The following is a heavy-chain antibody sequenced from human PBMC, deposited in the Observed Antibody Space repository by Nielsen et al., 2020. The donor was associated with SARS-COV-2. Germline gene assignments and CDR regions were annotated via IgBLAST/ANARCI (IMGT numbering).Heavy chain of an antibody. CDR3: ARVTRITIFGVVTKYYYYYMDV. D-gene: IGHD3-3*01. J-gene: IGHJ6*03. Sequence: GSLRLSCTVSGGSISSYYWSWIRQPPGKGLEWIGYIYYSGSTNYNPSLKSRVTISVDTSKNQFSLKLSSVTAADTAVYYCARVTRITIFGVVTKYYYYYMDVWGKGTTVTVSS. CDR2: IYYSGST. V-gene: IGHV4-59*01. CDR1: GGSISSYY.